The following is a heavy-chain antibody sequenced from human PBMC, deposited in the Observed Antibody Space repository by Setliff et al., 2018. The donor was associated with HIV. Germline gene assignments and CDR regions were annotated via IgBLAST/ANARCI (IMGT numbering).Heavy chain of an antibody. CDR2: IYTSGIT. J-gene: IGHJ5*02. V-gene: IGHV4-61*02. CDR1: GASISSGSFF. D-gene: IGHD2-21*02. CDR3: VTMTANWFDP. Sequence: SETLSLTCAVSGASISSGSFFCSWIRQPAGKGLEWIGRIYTSGITNYNPSLKSRVIISVDTSKNQFSLKLSSVTAADTAVYYCVTMTANWFDPWGQGTLVTVSS.